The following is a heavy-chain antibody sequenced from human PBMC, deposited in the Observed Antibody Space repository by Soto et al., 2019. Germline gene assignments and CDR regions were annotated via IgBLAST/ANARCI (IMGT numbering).Heavy chain of an antibody. Sequence: EVQLVESGGGLVQPGGSLRLSCAASGFTFSGSAVHWVRQASGKGLEWVGRSKDKVSNYATAYSASVQGRFTISRDDSKNTAFLQMNSRKIEDTAVYYCARGVWCGANYGVDVWGQGTTVTVSS. V-gene: IGHV3-73*02. CDR3: ARGVWCGANYGVDV. D-gene: IGHD3-10*01. CDR1: GFTFSGSA. J-gene: IGHJ6*02. CDR2: SKDKVSNYAT.